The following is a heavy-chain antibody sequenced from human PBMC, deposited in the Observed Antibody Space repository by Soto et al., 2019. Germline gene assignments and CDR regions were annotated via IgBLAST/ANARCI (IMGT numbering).Heavy chain of an antibody. CDR3: SGDHLDRLDV. Sequence: PGGSLRLSCAASGFTFSSYSMNWVRQAPGKGLEWVSYISSSGSKIYSADSLKGRFTISRDTAKNSLYLQMTSLRDEATAVYYCSGDHLDRLDVWGQGTTVTVSS. J-gene: IGHJ6*02. CDR2: ISSSGSKI. D-gene: IGHD3-16*02. CDR1: GFTFSSYS. V-gene: IGHV3-48*02.